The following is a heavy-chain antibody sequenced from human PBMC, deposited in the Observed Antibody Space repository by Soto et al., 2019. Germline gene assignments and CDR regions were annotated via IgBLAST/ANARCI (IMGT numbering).Heavy chain of an antibody. Sequence: QEQLVESGGGVVQPGRSLRLSCAASGFTFSRYGMHWIRQAPGKGLEWVAIIWYHGNKENYADSVRGRFTISRDNSKNTVYLQMDSLRVEDTAVYYCARWNLAGPTIDAFDLWGQGTLVTVSS. J-gene: IGHJ3*01. CDR3: ARWNLAGPTIDAFDL. D-gene: IGHD5-12*01. CDR2: IWYHGNKE. CDR1: GFTFSRYG. V-gene: IGHV3-33*01.